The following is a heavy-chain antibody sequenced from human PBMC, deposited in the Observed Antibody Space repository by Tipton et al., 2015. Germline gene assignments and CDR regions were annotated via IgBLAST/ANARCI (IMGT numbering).Heavy chain of an antibody. CDR1: GDSVSSPSAA. V-gene: IGHV6-1*01. Sequence: GLVKPSQTLSLTCAIFGDSVSSPSAAWNWIRQSPSRGLEWLGRTYYRSQWFSDYATSVSSRVTITADKSMNQVSLNLTSVTPEDTAVYYCARDSLAFYDTWMYYEGLGVWGQGTTVTVSS. CDR3: ARDSLAFYDTWMYYEGLGV. J-gene: IGHJ6*02. D-gene: IGHD3-22*01. CDR2: TYYRSQWFS.